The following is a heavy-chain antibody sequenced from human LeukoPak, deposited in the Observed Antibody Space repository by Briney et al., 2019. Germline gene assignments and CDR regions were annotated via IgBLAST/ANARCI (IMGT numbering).Heavy chain of an antibody. Sequence: SETLSLTCTVSGGSISTYYWSWIRRPPGKGLEWIAYIHASGPTNYNPSLKSRIAISVDTSKNQFSLKLSSVTAADTAVYYCARHDAGIAARPFDNWGQGTLVTVSS. CDR2: IHASGPT. CDR3: ARHDAGIAARPFDN. D-gene: IGHD6-6*01. J-gene: IGHJ4*02. CDR1: GGSISTYY. V-gene: IGHV4-4*09.